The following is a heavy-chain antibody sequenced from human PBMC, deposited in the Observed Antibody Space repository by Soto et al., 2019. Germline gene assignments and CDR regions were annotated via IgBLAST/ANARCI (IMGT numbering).Heavy chain of an antibody. CDR1: GGSLISYY. D-gene: IGHD3-22*01. Sequence: SETLSLTCPVSGGSLISYYWSWIRQPPGKGLEWIGYIYYSGSTNYNPSLKSRVTISVDTSKNQFSLKLSSVTAADTAVYYCARGYYYDSSGYYSPWGQGTLVTVSS. CDR2: IYYSGST. CDR3: ARGYYYDSSGYYSP. J-gene: IGHJ5*02. V-gene: IGHV4-59*01.